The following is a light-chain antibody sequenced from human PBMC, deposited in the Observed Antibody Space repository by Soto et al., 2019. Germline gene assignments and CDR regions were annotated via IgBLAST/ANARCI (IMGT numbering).Light chain of an antibody. CDR3: QVWDSSSDHWV. J-gene: IGLJ3*02. V-gene: IGLV3-21*02. Sequence: SYELTQPPSVSVAPGQTARFTCGGNNIGSKSVHWYQQKPGQAPMLVVYDDSDRPSGIPERFSGSNSGNTATLTISRVEAGEEADYYCQVWDSSSDHWVFGGGTKVTVL. CDR2: DDS. CDR1: NIGSKS.